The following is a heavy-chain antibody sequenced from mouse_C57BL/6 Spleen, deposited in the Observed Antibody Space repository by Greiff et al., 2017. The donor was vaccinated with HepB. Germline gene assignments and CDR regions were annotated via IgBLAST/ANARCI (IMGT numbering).Heavy chain of an antibody. CDR3: ARWDDGSPLGY. Sequence: QVQLQQPGAELVRPGSSVKLSCKASGYTFTSYWMHWVKQRPIQGLEWIGNIDPSDSETHYNQKFKDKATLTVDKSSSTAYMQLSSLTSEDSAVYYCARWDDGSPLGYWGQGTTLTVSS. CDR2: IDPSDSET. CDR1: GYTFTSYW. V-gene: IGHV1-52*01. J-gene: IGHJ2*01. D-gene: IGHD1-1*01.